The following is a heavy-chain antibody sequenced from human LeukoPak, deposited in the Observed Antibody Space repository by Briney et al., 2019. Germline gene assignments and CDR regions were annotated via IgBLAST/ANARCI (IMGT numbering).Heavy chain of an antibody. J-gene: IGHJ3*02. CDR3: ARVVVMVPAAFDI. CDR1: GYTFTGYY. D-gene: IGHD3-22*01. V-gene: IGHV1-2*02. CDR2: INPNSGGT. Sequence: ASVKVFCKASGYTFTGYYMHWVRQAPGQGLEWMGWINPNSGGTNYAQKFQGRVTMTRDTSISTAYMELSRLRSDDTAVYYCARVVVMVPAAFDIWGQGTMVTVSS.